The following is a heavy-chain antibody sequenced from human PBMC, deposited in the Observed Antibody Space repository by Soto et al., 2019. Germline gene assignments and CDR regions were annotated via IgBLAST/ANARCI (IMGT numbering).Heavy chain of an antibody. V-gene: IGHV1-46*01. CDR2: INPSGVST. Sequence: ASVKVSCKASGYTFTSYYMHWVRQAPGQGLEWMGIINPSGVSTSYAQKFQGRVTMTRDTSTSTVYMELSSLRSEDPAVYYCARAARTGDRISHNFDYWGQGTLVTVSS. D-gene: IGHD7-27*01. CDR1: GYTFTSYY. J-gene: IGHJ4*02. CDR3: ARAARTGDRISHNFDY.